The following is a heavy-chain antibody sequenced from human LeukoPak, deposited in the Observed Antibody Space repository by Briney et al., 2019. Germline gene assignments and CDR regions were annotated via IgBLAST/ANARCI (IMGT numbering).Heavy chain of an antibody. CDR3: ARVGRRIVVVPAAIEAYYYGMDV. J-gene: IGHJ6*02. D-gene: IGHD2-2*02. CDR1: GYIFTSND. CDR2: MNPNSGNT. Sequence: ASVKVSCKASGYIFTSNDINWVRQATGQGPEWMGWMNPNSGNTGYAQKFQGRVTMTRNTSISTAYMELSSLRSEDTAVYYCARVGRRIVVVPAAIEAYYYGMDVWGQGTTVTVSS. V-gene: IGHV1-8*01.